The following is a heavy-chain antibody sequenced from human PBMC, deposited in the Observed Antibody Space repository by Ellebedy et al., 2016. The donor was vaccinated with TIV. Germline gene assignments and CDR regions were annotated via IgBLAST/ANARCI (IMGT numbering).Heavy chain of an antibody. CDR3: AREGLGYRILDY. D-gene: IGHD5-18*01. J-gene: IGHJ4*02. Sequence: ASVKVSCKASGYTFPGYYMHWVRQAPGQGLEWMGWINPNSGAAYYAQKFQGRLTMASDTSINTVYMELNRLTSDDTAVYYCAREGLGYRILDYWGQGTLVSVSS. CDR2: INPNSGAA. V-gene: IGHV1-2*02. CDR1: GYTFPGYY.